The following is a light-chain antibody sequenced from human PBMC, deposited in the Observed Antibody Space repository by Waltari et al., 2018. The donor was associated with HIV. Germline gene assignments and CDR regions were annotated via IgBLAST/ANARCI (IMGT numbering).Light chain of an antibody. J-gene: IGLJ3*02. CDR3: AAWDSSLNNWV. CDR2: RNN. CDR1: NRNVGYQG. Sequence: QAGLTQPPSVSKDLRQTATLTCTGNNRNVGYQGAVWLQQYQGHPPNPLSYRNNDRPSGVSDIFSESRSGNTASLTIARLQPEDEADYYCAAWDSSLNNWVFGGGTKLTVL. V-gene: IGLV10-54*04.